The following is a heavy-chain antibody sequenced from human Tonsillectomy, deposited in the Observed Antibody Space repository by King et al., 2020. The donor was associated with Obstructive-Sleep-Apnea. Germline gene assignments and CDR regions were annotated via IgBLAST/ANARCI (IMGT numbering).Heavy chain of an antibody. Sequence: VQLVESGAEVKKPGASVKVSCKASGYTFSSAEIHWVRQAPGQGLEWMGWMNPNSGNTAYVQKFQGRVTMTRNPSINTAYMELSSLRSTDTAVYFCARGSSRSFDIWGQGTLVTASS. CDR3: ARGSSRSFDI. J-gene: IGHJ4*02. CDR2: MNPNSGNT. D-gene: IGHD6-13*01. CDR1: GYTFSSAE. V-gene: IGHV1-8*01.